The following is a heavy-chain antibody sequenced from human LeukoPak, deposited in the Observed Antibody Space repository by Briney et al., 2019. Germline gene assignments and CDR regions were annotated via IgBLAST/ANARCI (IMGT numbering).Heavy chain of an antibody. CDR2: IIPIFGTA. CDR3: ARGVVRWSDKGYYYMDV. V-gene: IGHV1-69*06. Sequence: GASVKVSCKASGGTFSSYAISWVRQAPGQGLEWMGGIIPIFGTANYAQKFQGRVTITADKSTSTAYMELSSLRSEDTAVYYCARGVVRWSDKGYYYMDVWGKGTTVTVSS. D-gene: IGHD4-23*01. J-gene: IGHJ6*03. CDR1: GGTFSSYA.